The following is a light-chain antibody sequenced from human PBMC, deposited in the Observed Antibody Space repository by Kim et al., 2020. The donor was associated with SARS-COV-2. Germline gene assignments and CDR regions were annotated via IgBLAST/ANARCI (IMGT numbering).Light chain of an antibody. CDR2: QDN. CDR3: QTWDSSTASYV. Sequence: PRQTASITCSGDGLGDKYTSWYQQRPGQSTVLVIYQDNKRTSGIPERFSGSNSGNTATLPISGTQALDEADYYCQTWDSSTASYVFGPGTKITVL. J-gene: IGLJ1*01. V-gene: IGLV3-1*01. CDR1: GLGDKY.